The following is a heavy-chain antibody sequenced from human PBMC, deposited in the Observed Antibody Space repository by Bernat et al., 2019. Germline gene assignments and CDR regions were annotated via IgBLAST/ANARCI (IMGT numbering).Heavy chain of an antibody. V-gene: IGHV3-30*01. J-gene: IGHJ4*02. D-gene: IGHD2-2*01. CDR1: GFTFSSYA. Sequence: QVQLVESGGGVVQPGRSLRLSCAASGFTFSSYAMHWVRQAPGKGLEGVAVISYDGSNKYYADSVKGRFTISRDNSKNTLYLQMNSLRAEDTAVYYCARGSDIVVVPAAIPGGDYFDYWGQGTLVTVSS. CDR3: ARGSDIVVVPAAIPGGDYFDY. CDR2: ISYDGSNK.